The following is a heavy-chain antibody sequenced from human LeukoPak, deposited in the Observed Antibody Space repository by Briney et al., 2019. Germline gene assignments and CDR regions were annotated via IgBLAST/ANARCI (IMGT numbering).Heavy chain of an antibody. D-gene: IGHD2-15*01. Sequence: SGTLSLTCAVSGGSISSGGYYWSWIRQHPGKGLEWIGYIYYSGSTYYNPSLKSRVTISVDTSKNQFSLKLSSVTAADTAVYYCARVDVVVVAARPYYYGMDVWGQGTTVTVSS. V-gene: IGHV4-31*11. J-gene: IGHJ6*02. CDR1: GGSISSGGYY. CDR2: IYYSGST. CDR3: ARVDVVVVAARPYYYGMDV.